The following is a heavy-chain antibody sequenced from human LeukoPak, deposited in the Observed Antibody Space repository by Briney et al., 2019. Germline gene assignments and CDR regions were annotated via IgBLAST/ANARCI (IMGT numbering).Heavy chain of an antibody. CDR1: GFTVSSNY. J-gene: IGHJ6*02. CDR2: IYSGGST. Sequence: GGSLRLSCAASGFTVSSNYMSWVRQAPGKGLEWVSVIYSGGSTYYADSVKGRFTISRDNSKNTLYLQMNSLRAEDTAVYYCAKVGLELRSYYYGMDVWGQGTTVTVSS. D-gene: IGHD1-7*01. V-gene: IGHV3-66*01. CDR3: AKVGLELRSYYYGMDV.